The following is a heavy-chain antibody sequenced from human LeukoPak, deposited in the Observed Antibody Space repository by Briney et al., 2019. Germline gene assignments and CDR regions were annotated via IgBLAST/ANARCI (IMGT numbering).Heavy chain of an antibody. CDR3: AKAPPSLIELMYLFDY. CDR1: GFTFSRYA. Sequence: PGGSLRLSCAASGFTFSRYAMSWVRQAPGKGLEWVSTISGSGGSTYYADFVKGRFTISRDNSKNTLSLQMNSLRAEDTAVYYCAKAPPSLIELMYLFDYWGQGTLVTVSS. D-gene: IGHD2-8*01. J-gene: IGHJ4*02. V-gene: IGHV3-23*01. CDR2: ISGSGGST.